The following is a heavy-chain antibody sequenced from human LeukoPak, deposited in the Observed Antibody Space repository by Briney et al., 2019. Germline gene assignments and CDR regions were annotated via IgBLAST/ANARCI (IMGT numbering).Heavy chain of an antibody. Sequence: SETLSLTCTVSGGSIRSYYWSWIRQPPGEGLEWIGYIYYSGSTNYKPSLKSRVTISEDTSKNQFSLKLSSVTAADTAVYYCARGVPTYYYDSSGARTLDYWGQGTLVTVSS. CDR1: GGSIRSYY. D-gene: IGHD3-22*01. J-gene: IGHJ4*02. CDR3: ARGVPTYYYDSSGARTLDY. V-gene: IGHV4-59*01. CDR2: IYYSGST.